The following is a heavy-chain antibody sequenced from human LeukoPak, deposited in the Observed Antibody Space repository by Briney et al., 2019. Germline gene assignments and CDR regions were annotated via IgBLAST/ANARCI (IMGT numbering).Heavy chain of an antibody. V-gene: IGHV3-23*01. CDR1: GFTFSSYA. Sequence: PGESLRLSCAASGFTFSSYAMSWVRQAPGKGLEWVSTISGSGGDTYYADSVKGRFTISRDNSKTTLYLQMNSLRAEATAVYYCAKTDSFGVSYYYMDVWGKGITVTVSS. J-gene: IGHJ6*03. D-gene: IGHD3-3*01. CDR2: ISGSGGDT. CDR3: AKTDSFGVSYYYMDV.